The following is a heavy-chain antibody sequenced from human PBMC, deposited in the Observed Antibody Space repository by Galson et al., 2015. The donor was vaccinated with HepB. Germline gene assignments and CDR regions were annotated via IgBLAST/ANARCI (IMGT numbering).Heavy chain of an antibody. V-gene: IGHV5-10-1*01. D-gene: IGHD6-13*01. J-gene: IGHJ4*02. CDR2: IDPSDSYT. CDR3: ATEKPGYSRSWYLFDS. CDR1: GYRFTNYW. Sequence: QSGAEVKKPGESLRISCQGSGYRFTNYWINWVRQMPGTGLEWVARIDPSDSYTNYNPSLQGRVSVSVDKSTSTAHLQWASLKASDTAIYYCATEKPGYSRSWYLFDSWGRGTLVTVSS.